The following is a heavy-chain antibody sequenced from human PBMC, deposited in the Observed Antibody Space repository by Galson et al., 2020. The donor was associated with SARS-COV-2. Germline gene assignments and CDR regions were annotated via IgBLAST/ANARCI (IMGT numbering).Heavy chain of an antibody. CDR1: GYTFSDYY. CDR2: INPNSCDT. J-gene: IGHJ4*02. CDR3: ARDRISAPDDFDY. V-gene: IGHV1-2*02. D-gene: IGHD6-13*01. Sequence: SVTVSCKASGYTFSDYYMHWVRQPPGQGREWMGLINPNSCDTHYPQRLQGGVTMTGDMSISTAYMELKNLRSDDTAVYYCARDRISAPDDFDYWGQGTLVSVSS.